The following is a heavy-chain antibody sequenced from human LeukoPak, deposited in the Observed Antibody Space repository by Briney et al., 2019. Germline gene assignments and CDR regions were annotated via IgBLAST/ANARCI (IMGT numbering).Heavy chain of an antibody. V-gene: IGHV4-61*01. CDR3: ARDAAGAVAVAWNYFDY. J-gene: IGHJ4*02. CDR1: GGSVSSGSYY. CDR2: IYYSGST. Sequence: TSETLSLTCTVSGGSVSSGSYYWSWIRQPPGKGLEWIVYIYYSGSTNYNPSLKSRVTISVDTSKNQFSLKLSSVTAADTAVYYCARDAAGAVAVAWNYFDYWGQGTLVTVSS. D-gene: IGHD6-19*01.